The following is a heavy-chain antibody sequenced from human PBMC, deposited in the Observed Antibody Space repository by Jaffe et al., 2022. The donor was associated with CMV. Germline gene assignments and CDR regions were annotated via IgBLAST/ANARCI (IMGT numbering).Heavy chain of an antibody. V-gene: IGHV3-48*03. Sequence: EVQLVESGGGLVQPGGSLRLSCAASGFTFSSYEMNWVRQAPGKGLEWVSYISSSGSTIYYADSVKGRFTISRDNAKNSLYLQMNSLRAEDTAVYYCAREQVVVAAIQYYFDYWGQGTLVTVSS. CDR3: AREQVVVAAIQYYFDY. CDR1: GFTFSSYE. CDR2: ISSSGSTI. D-gene: IGHD2-15*01. J-gene: IGHJ4*02.